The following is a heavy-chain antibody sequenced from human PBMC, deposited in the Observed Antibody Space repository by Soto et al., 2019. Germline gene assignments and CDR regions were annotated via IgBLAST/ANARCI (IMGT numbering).Heavy chain of an antibody. CDR3: ARVDSYSSAWSHDC. D-gene: IGHD6-19*01. CDR2: ISDSGST. V-gene: IGHV4-59*01. Sequence: SETLSLTCTVSGDSIRSYYWSWIRQPPGEGLEWIGYISDSGSTTYKPTLKSRVTISVDTSKNQFSLKLSSVTAADTAVYYCARVDSYSSAWSHDCWGQGTLVTVSS. J-gene: IGHJ4*02. CDR1: GDSIRSYY.